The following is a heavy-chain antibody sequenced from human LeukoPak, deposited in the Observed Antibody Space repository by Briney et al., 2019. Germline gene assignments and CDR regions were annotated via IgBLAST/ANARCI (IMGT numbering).Heavy chain of an antibody. J-gene: IGHJ6*03. V-gene: IGHV4-61*02. CDR1: GGSISSGSYY. Sequence: SETLSLTCTVSGGSISSGSYYWSWIRQPAGTGLEWIGRIYTSGSTHYNPSLKSRVTISVDTSKNQFSLKLSSVTAADTAVCYCAREIPVCSGGSCYGNYYYYYYMDVWGKGTTVTISS. D-gene: IGHD2-15*01. CDR3: AREIPVCSGGSCYGNYYYYYYMDV. CDR2: IYTSGST.